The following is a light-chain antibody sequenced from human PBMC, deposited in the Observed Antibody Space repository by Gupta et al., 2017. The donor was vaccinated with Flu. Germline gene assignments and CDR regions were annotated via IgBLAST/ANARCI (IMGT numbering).Light chain of an antibody. J-gene: IGLJ3*02. V-gene: IGLV3-1*01. CDR2: QDI. CDR3: QAWDSGAVV. Sequence: TCSGDKLGDKYTCWYQQKPGQSPVLVIYQDIRRSSGIPERFSGSNSGNTATLTISGTQTIDEADYFCQAWDSGAVVFGGGTKLTVL. CDR1: KLGDKY.